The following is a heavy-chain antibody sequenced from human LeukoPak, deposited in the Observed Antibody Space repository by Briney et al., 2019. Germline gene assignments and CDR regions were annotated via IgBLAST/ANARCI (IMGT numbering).Heavy chain of an antibody. Sequence: ASVKVSCTASGYTFTKFGVSWVRRAPGQGLEWMAWINPDNGSTQYAQKLLGRLTVTSDTSTSTVYMNLRSLRSDDTAIYFCVRSCDIVTGVDSWGQGTLVTVSS. D-gene: IGHD3-9*01. J-gene: IGHJ4*02. V-gene: IGHV1-18*01. CDR3: VRSCDIVTGVDS. CDR2: INPDNGST. CDR1: GYTFTKFG.